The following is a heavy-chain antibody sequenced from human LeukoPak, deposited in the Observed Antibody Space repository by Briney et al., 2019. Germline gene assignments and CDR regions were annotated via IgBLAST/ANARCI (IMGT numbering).Heavy chain of an antibody. CDR3: AKEYSSGWYPLPDY. V-gene: IGHV3-30*02. D-gene: IGHD6-19*01. CDR2: IRYDGSNK. CDR1: GFTFSSYG. Sequence: TGGSLRLSCAASGFTFSSYGMHWVRQAPGKGLEWVAFIRYDGSNKYYADSVKGRFTISRDNSKNTLYLQMNSLRAEDTAVYYCAKEYSSGWYPLPDYWGQGTLVTVSS. J-gene: IGHJ4*02.